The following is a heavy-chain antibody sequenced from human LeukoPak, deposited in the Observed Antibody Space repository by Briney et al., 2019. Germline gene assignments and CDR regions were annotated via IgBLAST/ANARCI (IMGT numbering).Heavy chain of an antibody. J-gene: IGHJ4*02. CDR2: ISYDGSNK. D-gene: IGHD4-17*01. Sequence: GGSLRLSCAASGFTFSSYAMHWVRQAPGKGLEWVAVISYDGSNKYYADSVKGRFTISRDNSKNTLYLQMNSLRAEDTAVYYRAKDKDLYGDYGYFDYWGQGTLVTVSS. CDR1: GFTFSSYA. CDR3: AKDKDLYGDYGYFDY. V-gene: IGHV3-30*01.